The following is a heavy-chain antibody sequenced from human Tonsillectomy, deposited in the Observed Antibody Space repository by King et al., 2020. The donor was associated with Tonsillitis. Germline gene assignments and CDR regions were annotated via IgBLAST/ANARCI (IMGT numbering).Heavy chain of an antibody. V-gene: IGHV4-39*01. D-gene: IGHD2-2*01. CDR1: GGPITRSIYY. CDR2: IYYAGTT. Sequence: QLQESGPGLVKPSDTLSLTCTVSGGPITRSIYYWGWIRQPPGKGLQWIGSIYYAGTTYNNPSLESRLSMSVDTSTNQFSLKLTSVTAADTVVYYCARQEATAWPAYFDLWGQGTLVSVSS. CDR3: ARQEATAWPAYFDL. J-gene: IGHJ4*02.